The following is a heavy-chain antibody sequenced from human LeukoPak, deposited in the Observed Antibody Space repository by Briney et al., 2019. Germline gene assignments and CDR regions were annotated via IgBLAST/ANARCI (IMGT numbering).Heavy chain of an antibody. CDR1: GGPISSYY. V-gene: IGHV4-59*01. CDR2: IYYSGST. CDR3: ARWGPNAFDI. Sequence: PSETLSLTCTVSGGPISSYYWSWIRQPPGEGLEWIGYIYYSGSTKYNPSLKSRVTISVDTSKNQFSLKLSSVTAADTAVYYCARWGPNAFDIWGQGTMVTVSS. D-gene: IGHD3-16*01. J-gene: IGHJ3*02.